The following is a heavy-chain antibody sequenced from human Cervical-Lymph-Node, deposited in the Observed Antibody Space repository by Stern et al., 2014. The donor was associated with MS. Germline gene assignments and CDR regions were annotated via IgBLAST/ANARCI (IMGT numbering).Heavy chain of an antibody. D-gene: IGHD2-2*01. CDR1: GFTFSSYA. Sequence: EDQLVESGGGLIQPGESLRLSCAASGFTFSSYAMSWVRQAPGRALDWVSAISGSGGSTYYADAVKGRFTISRDNSKNTLYLQMNSLRAEDTAVYYCAKGGIVVVPAAINYYYGMDVWGQGTTVTVSS. CDR3: AKGGIVVVPAAINYYYGMDV. CDR2: ISGSGGST. V-gene: IGHV3-23*04. J-gene: IGHJ6*02.